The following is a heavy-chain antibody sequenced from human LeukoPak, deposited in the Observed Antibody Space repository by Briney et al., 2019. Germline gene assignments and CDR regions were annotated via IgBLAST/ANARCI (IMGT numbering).Heavy chain of an antibody. CDR3: ARAIVVVPADNLKHFDY. CDR1: GGSFSGYY. V-gene: IGHV4-34*01. J-gene: IGHJ4*02. CDR2: INHSGST. D-gene: IGHD2-2*01. Sequence: SKTLSLTCAVYGGSFSGYYWSWIRQPPGKGLEGIGEINHSGSTNYNPSLKSRVTISVDTSKNQFSLKLSSVTAADTAVYYCARAIVVVPADNLKHFDYWGQGTLVTVSS.